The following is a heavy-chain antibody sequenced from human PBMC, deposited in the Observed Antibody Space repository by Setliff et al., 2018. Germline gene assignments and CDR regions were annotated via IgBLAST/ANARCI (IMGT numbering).Heavy chain of an antibody. V-gene: IGHV4-38-2*02. CDR2: FFHTGNT. Sequence: SETLSLTCTVSGYSISSGYSWGWIRQPTGKGLEWLGSFFHTGNTYYNPSLEGRVTISVDTSINQFSLKLSSVTAADTAVYYCARHLWGRYMAESSDYFDYWGQGSLVTVSS. D-gene: IGHD3-3*02. CDR3: ARHLWGRYMAESSDYFDY. J-gene: IGHJ4*02. CDR1: GYSISSGYS.